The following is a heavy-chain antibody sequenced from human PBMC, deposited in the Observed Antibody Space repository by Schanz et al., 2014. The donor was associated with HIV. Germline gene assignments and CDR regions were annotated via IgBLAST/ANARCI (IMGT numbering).Heavy chain of an antibody. V-gene: IGHV4-39*01. J-gene: IGHJ4*02. CDR1: GGSISSSSYY. CDR2: IYYSGST. CDR3: ARPPAAAGPFDY. Sequence: QVQLQQWGAGLLKPSETLSLTCTVSGGSISSSSYYWGWIRQPPGKGLEWIGSIYYSGSTYYNPSTRRRATIPVDPSKTQFSLKLTSVTAADTAVYYCARPPAAAGPFDYWGQGTLVTVSS. D-gene: IGHD6-13*01.